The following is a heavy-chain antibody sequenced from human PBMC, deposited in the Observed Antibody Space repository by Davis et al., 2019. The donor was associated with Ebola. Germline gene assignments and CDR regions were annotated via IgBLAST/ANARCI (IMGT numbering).Heavy chain of an antibody. J-gene: IGHJ6*02. Sequence: GESLKISCAASGFTFDDYAMHWVRQAPGKRLEWVSYISSSGSTIYYADSVKGRFTISRDNAKNSLYLQMNSLRAEDTAVYYCAKRPSVTTRASYYYYYGMDVWGQGTTVTVSS. CDR2: ISSSGSTI. CDR3: AKRPSVTTRASYYYYYGMDV. CDR1: GFTFDDYA. D-gene: IGHD4-17*01. V-gene: IGHV3-48*01.